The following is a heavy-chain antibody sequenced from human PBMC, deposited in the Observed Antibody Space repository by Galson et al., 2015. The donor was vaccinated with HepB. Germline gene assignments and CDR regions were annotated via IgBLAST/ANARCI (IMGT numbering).Heavy chain of an antibody. V-gene: IGHV3-48*03. Sequence: SLRLSCAASGFTFSSYEMNWVRQAPGKGLEWVSYISSSGSTIYYADSVKGRFTISRDNAKNSLYLQMNSLRAEDTAVYYCARDLGGYDSSGYFSYWGQGTLVTVSS. J-gene: IGHJ4*02. CDR2: ISSSGSTI. D-gene: IGHD3-22*01. CDR1: GFTFSSYE. CDR3: ARDLGGYDSSGYFSY.